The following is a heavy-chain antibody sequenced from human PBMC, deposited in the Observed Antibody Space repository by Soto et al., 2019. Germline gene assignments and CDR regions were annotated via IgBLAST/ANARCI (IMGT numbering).Heavy chain of an antibody. D-gene: IGHD3-10*01. Sequence: GGSLRLSCAASGFTFSSHCMNWVRQAPGKGLEWISYICSSSSIYYADSVKGRFTISRDDSKSNAYLQMNNLQTGDTALYYCTRLPPENRGLDAFHTRGQGTIVTVSS. V-gene: IGHV3-48*01. CDR3: TRLPPENRGLDAFHT. J-gene: IGHJ3*02. CDR2: ICSSSSI. CDR1: GFTFSSHC.